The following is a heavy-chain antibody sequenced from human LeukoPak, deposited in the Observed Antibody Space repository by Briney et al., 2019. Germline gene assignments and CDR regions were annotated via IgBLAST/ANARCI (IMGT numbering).Heavy chain of an antibody. CDR1: GYTFTSYD. Sequence: GASVKVSCKASGYTFTSYDINWVRQATGQGLEWMGWMNPNSGNTGYAQKFQGRVTITRNTSISTAYMELSSLRSEDTAVYYCARGESYHDSSGPPYGIWGQGTMVTVSS. CDR2: MNPNSGNT. J-gene: IGHJ3*02. V-gene: IGHV1-8*03. CDR3: ARGESYHDSSGPPYGI. D-gene: IGHD3-22*01.